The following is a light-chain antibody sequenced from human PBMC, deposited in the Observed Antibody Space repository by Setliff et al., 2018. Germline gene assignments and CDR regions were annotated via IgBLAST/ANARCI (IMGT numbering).Light chain of an antibody. CDR2: GNS. CDR3: AAWDDSLNGPV. Sequence: QSVLTQPPSVSGAPGQRVTISCTGSSSNIGAGYDVHWYQQLPGTALKLLIYGNSNRPSGVPDRFSGSKSGTSASLAITGLQAEDEADYYCAAWDDSLNGPVFGGGTKVTVL. CDR1: SSNIGAGYD. J-gene: IGLJ2*01. V-gene: IGLV1-40*01.